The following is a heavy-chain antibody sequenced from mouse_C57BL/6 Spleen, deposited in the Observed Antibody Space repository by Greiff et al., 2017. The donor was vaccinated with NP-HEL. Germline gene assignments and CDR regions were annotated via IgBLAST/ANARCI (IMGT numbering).Heavy chain of an antibody. CDR1: GYTFTDYY. CDR3: ARGYYGPWFAY. D-gene: IGHD1-2*01. J-gene: IGHJ3*01. V-gene: IGHV1-26*01. Sequence: EVQLQQSGPELVKPGASVKISCKASGYTFTDYYMNWVKQSHGKSLEWIGDINPNNGGTSYNQKFKGKATLTVDKSSSTAYMELRSLTSEDSAVYYCARGYYGPWFAYWGQGTLVTVSA. CDR2: INPNNGGT.